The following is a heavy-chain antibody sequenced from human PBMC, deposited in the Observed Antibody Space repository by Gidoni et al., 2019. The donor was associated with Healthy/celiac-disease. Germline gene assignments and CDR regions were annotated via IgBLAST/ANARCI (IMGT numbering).Heavy chain of an antibody. Sequence: EVQLVESGGGLVKPGGSLRLSCAASGFTFSNAWMSWVRQAPGKGLEWVGRIKSKTDGGTTDYAAHVKGRLTISRDDSKNTLYMKMNSLKTEETAVYYCTTERQYYGSGSDYWGQGTLVTVSS. V-gene: IGHV3-15*01. J-gene: IGHJ4*02. CDR1: GFTFSNAW. D-gene: IGHD3-10*01. CDR2: IKSKTDGGTT. CDR3: TTERQYYGSGSDY.